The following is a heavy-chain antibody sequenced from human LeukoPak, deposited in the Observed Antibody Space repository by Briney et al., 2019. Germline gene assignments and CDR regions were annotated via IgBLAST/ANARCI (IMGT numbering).Heavy chain of an antibody. CDR1: GFTFSSYG. Sequence: LPGESLPLSCAASGFTFSSYGMHWVRQPPGKGLEWVAFIRYDGSNKYYAASLKGRFTISRNNSKTTQYLQMSSLRAENTAVYYGAKDGAGDSPDYYSYIDVWGKGTTVTVS. V-gene: IGHV3-30*02. CDR2: IRYDGSNK. J-gene: IGHJ6*03. D-gene: IGHD3-10*01. CDR3: AKDGAGDSPDYYSYIDV.